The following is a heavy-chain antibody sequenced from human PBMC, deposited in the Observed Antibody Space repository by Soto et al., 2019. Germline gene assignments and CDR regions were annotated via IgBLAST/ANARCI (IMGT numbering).Heavy chain of an antibody. Sequence: NPSETLSLTCTVSGGSISSYYWSWIRQPAGKGLEWIGRIYTSGSTNYNPSLKSRVTMSVDTSKNQFSLKLSSVTAADTAVYYCARDSMTRYDFWTQGAWFDPWGQGTLVTVSS. CDR2: IYTSGST. J-gene: IGHJ5*02. V-gene: IGHV4-4*07. D-gene: IGHD3-3*01. CDR3: ARDSMTRYDFWTQGAWFDP. CDR1: GGSISSYY.